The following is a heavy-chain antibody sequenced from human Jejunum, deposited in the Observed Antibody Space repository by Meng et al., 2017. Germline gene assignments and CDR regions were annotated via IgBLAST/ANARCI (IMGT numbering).Heavy chain of an antibody. CDR3: ARDYSGTSYRYSDY. D-gene: IGHD1-26*01. Sequence: QVQLVQSGAEVKNPGASVKVSCKTSGYTFTSYGISWVRQAPGKGLEWMGWISVYHGNTNYAQKLQGRVTTTTDTSTSTAYMELRSLRSDDTAVYFCARDYSGTSYRYSDYWGQGTLVTVSS. J-gene: IGHJ4*02. CDR2: ISVYHGNT. CDR1: GYTFTSYG. V-gene: IGHV1-18*01.